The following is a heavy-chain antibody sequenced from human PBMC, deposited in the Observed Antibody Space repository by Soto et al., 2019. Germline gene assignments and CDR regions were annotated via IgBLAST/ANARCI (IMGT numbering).Heavy chain of an antibody. CDR3: AKCRYFDWLLSEFDY. D-gene: IGHD3-9*01. Sequence: GGSLRLSCAASGFTFSSYAMSWVRQAPGKGLEWVSAISGSGGSTYYADSVKGRFTISRDNSKNTLYLQMNSLRAEDTAVYYCAKCRYFDWLLSEFDYWGQGTLVTVSS. J-gene: IGHJ4*02. V-gene: IGHV3-23*01. CDR1: GFTFSSYA. CDR2: ISGSGGST.